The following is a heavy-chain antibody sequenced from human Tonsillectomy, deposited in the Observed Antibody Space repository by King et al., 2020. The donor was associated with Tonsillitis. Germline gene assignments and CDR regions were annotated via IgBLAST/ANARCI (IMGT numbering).Heavy chain of an antibody. J-gene: IGHJ3*02. D-gene: IGHD6-19*01. Sequence: VQLVESGGGVVQPGRSLRLSCGASGFTFSIYGMHWVRQAPGKGLEWVAVIWYDGSNKYYADSVRGRFSISRDDSKNTLYLQMNSLRAEDTAVYYCARDQQDRGGWYCAFDIWGQGTMVTVSS. CDR2: IWYDGSNK. V-gene: IGHV3-33*08. CDR3: ARDQQDRGGWYCAFDI. CDR1: GFTFSIYG.